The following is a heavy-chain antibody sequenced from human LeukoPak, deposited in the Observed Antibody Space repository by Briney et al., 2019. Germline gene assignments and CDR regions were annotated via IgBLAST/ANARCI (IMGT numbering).Heavy chain of an antibody. D-gene: IGHD3-3*01. J-gene: IGHJ4*02. CDR2: INPSGGAT. CDR3: ARDAQYYDYWGTFDL. CDR1: GYTFSGYY. Sequence: ASVKVSCKASGYTFSGYYLHWVRQAPGQGLEWMGWINPSGGATKYAQKFQGRVTMTGDRSISTSYMELSRLGSDDTAVYFCARDAQYYDYWGTFDLWGQGTLVTVSS. V-gene: IGHV1-2*02.